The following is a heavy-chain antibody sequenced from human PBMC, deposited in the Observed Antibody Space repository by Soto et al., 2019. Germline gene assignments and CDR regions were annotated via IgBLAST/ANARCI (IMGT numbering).Heavy chain of an antibody. D-gene: IGHD1-26*01. V-gene: IGHV4-30-4*01. Sequence: PSETLSLTCTFSVVSFGSGIYYCTWIRQSPGKGLEWIGFIYESGTTYYNPSLKSRITISIDTSKNQFYLKLTSVTAADTAVYYCAAFRGAHWSFDLGARGAQVT. CDR2: IYESGTT. CDR1: VVSFGSGIYY. J-gene: IGHJ2*01. CDR3: AAFRGAHWSFDL.